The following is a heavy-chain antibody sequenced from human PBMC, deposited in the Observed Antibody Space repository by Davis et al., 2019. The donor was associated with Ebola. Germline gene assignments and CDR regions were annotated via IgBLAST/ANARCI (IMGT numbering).Heavy chain of an antibody. D-gene: IGHD3-3*01. CDR1: GFTFSRYG. CDR2: ISYDGSNK. J-gene: IGHJ6*02. V-gene: IGHV3-30*18. CDR3: AKDPSYYDFWSGYRRYYYGMDV. Sequence: GGSLRLSCAASGFTFSRYGMHWVRQAPGKGLEWVAVISYDGSNKYYADSVKGRFTISRDNSKNTLYLQMNSLRAEDTAVYYCAKDPSYYDFWSGYRRYYYGMDVWGQGTTVTVSS.